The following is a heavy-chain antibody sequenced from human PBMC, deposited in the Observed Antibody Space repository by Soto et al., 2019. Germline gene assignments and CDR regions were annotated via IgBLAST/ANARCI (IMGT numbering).Heavy chain of an antibody. CDR2: IYGDGFRT. V-gene: IGHV3-23*01. CDR3: AKGAMVATTETLVEY. Sequence: EVQLLESGGDLVQPGGSLRLSCVASRFTFSNHAMSWVRQAPGKGLEWVSGIYGDGFRTYYTDSVKGRFTISRDISKRTLYLQMNSVRAEDTAVYYCAKGAMVATTETLVEYWGQGTVVTVSS. J-gene: IGHJ4*02. D-gene: IGHD5-12*01. CDR1: RFTFSNHA.